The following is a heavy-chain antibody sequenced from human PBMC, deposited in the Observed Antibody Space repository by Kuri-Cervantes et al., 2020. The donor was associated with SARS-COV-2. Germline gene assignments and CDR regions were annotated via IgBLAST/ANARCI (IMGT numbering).Heavy chain of an antibody. D-gene: IGHD2-15*01. V-gene: IGHV4-59*01. J-gene: IGHJ4*02. Sequence: ESLKISCTVSGGSISSYYWSWIRQPPGKGLEWIGYIYYSGSTNYNPSLKSRVTISVDTSKNQFSLKLSSVTAADSAVYYCAACSGGSCYRFDYWGQGTLVTVSS. CDR3: AACSGGSCYRFDY. CDR2: IYYSGST. CDR1: GGSISSYY.